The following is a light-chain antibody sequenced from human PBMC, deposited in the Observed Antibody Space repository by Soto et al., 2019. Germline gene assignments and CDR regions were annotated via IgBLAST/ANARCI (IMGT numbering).Light chain of an antibody. J-gene: IGKJ2*01. CDR3: QQYNSYSQT. V-gene: IGKV1-39*01. CDR1: QTISNF. Sequence: DIQMTQSPSSLSASVGDRVTITCRASQTISNFLNWYQQRPGKAPKFLIYAASSLQSGVPSRFSGSASGTDFTLTITSLQPEDFATFYCQQYNSYSQTFGQGTKLEIK. CDR2: AAS.